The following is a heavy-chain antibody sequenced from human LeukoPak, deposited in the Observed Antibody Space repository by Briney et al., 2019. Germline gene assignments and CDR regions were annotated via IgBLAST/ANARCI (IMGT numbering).Heavy chain of an antibody. V-gene: IGHV1-2*02. Sequence: ASVKVSCKASGYTFTGYYMHWVRQAPGQGLEWMGWINPNSGGTNYAQKFQGRVTMTRDTPISTAYMELSRLRSDDTAVYYCARGHYDFWSGSIDYWGQGTLVTVSS. CDR1: GYTFTGYY. D-gene: IGHD3-3*01. CDR3: ARGHYDFWSGSIDY. CDR2: INPNSGGT. J-gene: IGHJ4*02.